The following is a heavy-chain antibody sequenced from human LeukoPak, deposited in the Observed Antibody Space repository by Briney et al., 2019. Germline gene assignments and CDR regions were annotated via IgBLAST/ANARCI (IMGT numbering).Heavy chain of an antibody. CDR2: INHSGST. D-gene: IGHD3-9*01. CDR1: GGSFSGYY. J-gene: IGHJ5*02. Sequence: SETLSLTCAVYGGSFSGYYWSWIRQPPGKGLEWIGEINHSGSTNYNPSLKSRVTISVDTSKNQCSLKLCSVTAADPAVYYCARAPPPVLRYFVWMSPSWFDPWGQGTLVTVSS. CDR3: ARAPPPVLRYFVWMSPSWFDP. V-gene: IGHV4-34*01.